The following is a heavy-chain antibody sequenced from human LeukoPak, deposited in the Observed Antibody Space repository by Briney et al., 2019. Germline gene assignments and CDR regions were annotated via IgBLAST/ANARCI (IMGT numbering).Heavy chain of an antibody. CDR1: GYSFTSYW. Sequence: GASLKISCKGSGYSFTSYWIGWVRQMPGKGLEWMGIIYPGDSDTRYSPSFQGLVTISADKSISTAYLQWSSLKASDTAMYYCARQGYSSGWYIVYNWFDPWGRGTLVTVSS. CDR3: ARQGYSSGWYIVYNWFDP. CDR2: IYPGDSDT. D-gene: IGHD6-19*01. V-gene: IGHV5-51*01. J-gene: IGHJ5*02.